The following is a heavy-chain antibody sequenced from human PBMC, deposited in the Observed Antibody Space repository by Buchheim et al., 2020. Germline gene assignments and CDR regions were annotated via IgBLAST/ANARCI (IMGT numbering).Heavy chain of an antibody. J-gene: IGHJ6*02. D-gene: IGHD4-17*01. CDR2: IRQDGSER. CDR1: GVTFSSYW. Sequence: EVQVVESGGGLVQPGGSLSLSCAASGVTFSSYWMTWVRQAPGKGLEWVAYIRQDGSERYYVDSVKGRFTISRDSAKNSLFLQMNSLTADDTAVYYCANGADVWGQGTT. V-gene: IGHV3-7*01. CDR3: ANGADV.